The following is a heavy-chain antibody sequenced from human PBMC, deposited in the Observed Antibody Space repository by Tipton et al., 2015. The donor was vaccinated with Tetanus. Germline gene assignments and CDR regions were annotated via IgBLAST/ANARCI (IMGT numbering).Heavy chain of an antibody. J-gene: IGHJ4*02. CDR2: IYSSGST. D-gene: IGHD1-26*01. CDR3: ARDQARGARGWNYFDY. V-gene: IGHV4-31*03. CDR1: GGSVSSGGYY. Sequence: TLSLTCTVSGGSVSSGGYYWSWIRQHPGKGLEWIGDIYSSGSTYYSPSLKSRLTISIDTSKNQFSLKLNSVTAADTAVYYCARDQARGARGWNYFDYWGLGTLVTVSS.